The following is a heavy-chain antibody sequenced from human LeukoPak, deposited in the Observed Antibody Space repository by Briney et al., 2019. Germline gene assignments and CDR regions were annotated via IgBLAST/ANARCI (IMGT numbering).Heavy chain of an antibody. Sequence: GGSLRLSCSASGFTFSNYAMHWVRQTPGKGLEYVSAISGNGGSTYYPDSVKDRVTISRDNSKNTLYLEMSSLRTEDTAVFYCVKDHYESSTIIVGQLEYWGQGTLVTVSS. J-gene: IGHJ4*02. CDR2: ISGNGGST. CDR1: GFTFSNYA. CDR3: VKDHYESSTIIVGQLEY. V-gene: IGHV3-64D*06. D-gene: IGHD3-22*01.